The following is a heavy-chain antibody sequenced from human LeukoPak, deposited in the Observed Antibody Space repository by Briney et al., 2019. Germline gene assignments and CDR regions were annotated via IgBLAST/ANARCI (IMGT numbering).Heavy chain of an antibody. CDR3: TRGYVGIDY. V-gene: IGHV3-74*01. J-gene: IGHJ4*02. Sequence: GGSLRLSCAASGFTFSSYWMHWVRQAPGKGLVWVSRIDTDGSSTIYADSVKGRFTISRDNAKNTLYLQMNSLRAEDTAVYYCTRGYVGIDYWGQGTLVIVSS. CDR2: IDTDGSST. CDR1: GFTFSSYW. D-gene: IGHD5-12*01.